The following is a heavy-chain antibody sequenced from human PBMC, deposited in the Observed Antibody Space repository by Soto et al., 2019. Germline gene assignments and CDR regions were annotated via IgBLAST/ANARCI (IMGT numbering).Heavy chain of an antibody. V-gene: IGHV3-20*04. J-gene: IGHJ4*02. Sequence: GGALRLSCAAPGVTFSSYCMPWGRPAPGKGLEWVSGINRDGGSTGYADSVKGRFTISRDNAKNSLYLQMNSLRAEDTALYYCARAPGFYGDFFDYWGQGSLVTVSS. D-gene: IGHD4-17*01. CDR1: GVTFSSYC. CDR3: ARAPGFYGDFFDY. CDR2: INRDGGST.